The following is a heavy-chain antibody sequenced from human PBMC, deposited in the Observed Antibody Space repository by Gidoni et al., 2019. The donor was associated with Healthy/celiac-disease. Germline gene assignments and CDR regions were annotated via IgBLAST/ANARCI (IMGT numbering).Heavy chain of an antibody. Sequence: ELQLVESGGCLVKPGGSLRLACAASGFTFSNAWMSWVRQAPGKGLVWFVRIKSKTDGGTTDYAAPVNGRFTISRNDSKNTLYLQMSSLKTEDTAVYYCTTVRTFDWLPFDYWGQGTLVTVSS. J-gene: IGHJ4*02. CDR2: IKSKTDGGTT. CDR1: GFTFSNAW. D-gene: IGHD3-9*01. CDR3: TTVRTFDWLPFDY. V-gene: IGHV3-15*01.